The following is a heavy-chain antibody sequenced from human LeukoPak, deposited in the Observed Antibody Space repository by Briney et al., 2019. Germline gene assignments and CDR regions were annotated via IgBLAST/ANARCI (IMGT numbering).Heavy chain of an antibody. CDR3: ARQVGAPHTFDY. CDR2: IYPGDSDT. J-gene: IGHJ4*02. D-gene: IGHD1-26*01. CDR1: GYSFTTYW. V-gene: IGHV5-51*01. Sequence: GESLQISCKGSGYSFTTYWIAWVRQVPGKGLEWMGIIYPGDSDTRYSPSFQGQVTISADKSITTAYLQWSSLKASDTAMYYCARQVGAPHTFDYWGQGTLVTVSS.